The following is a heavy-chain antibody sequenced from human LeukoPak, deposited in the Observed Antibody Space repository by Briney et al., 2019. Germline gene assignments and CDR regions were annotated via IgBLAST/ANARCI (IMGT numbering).Heavy chain of an antibody. D-gene: IGHD3-3*01. Sequence: GRSLRLSCAASGFSFSTYGMHWVRQTPGKGLEWVATIWTDGSNKFYADSAKGRFTISRDDSKNTLYLQVNSLRAEDTAVYSCTRDPQGSGYAFDYWGQGTLVTVSS. CDR2: IWTDGSNK. J-gene: IGHJ4*02. CDR3: TRDPQGSGYAFDY. CDR1: GFSFSTYG. V-gene: IGHV3-33*01.